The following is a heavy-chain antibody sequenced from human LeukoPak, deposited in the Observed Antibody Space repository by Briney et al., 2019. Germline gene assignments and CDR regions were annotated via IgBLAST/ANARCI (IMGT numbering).Heavy chain of an antibody. CDR3: AKDRGPYSGYDSFFDF. J-gene: IGHJ4*02. D-gene: IGHD5-12*01. CDR2: INSDGSST. V-gene: IGHV3-74*01. Sequence: GGSLRLSCAASGFTFNSYWMHWVRQAPGKGLVWVSRINSDGSSTNYADSVKGRFTISRDNSKNTLFLQMNSLRAEDTAVYYCAKDRGPYSGYDSFFDFWGQGTLVTVSS. CDR1: GFTFNSYW.